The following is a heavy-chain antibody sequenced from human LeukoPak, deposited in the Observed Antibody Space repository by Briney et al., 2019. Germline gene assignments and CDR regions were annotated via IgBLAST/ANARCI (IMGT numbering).Heavy chain of an antibody. CDR2: INPNSGGT. CDR1: GYTFTSYG. CDR3: ARGRALTIGDWFDP. D-gene: IGHD3-9*01. Sequence: ASVKVSCKASGYTFTSYGISWVRQAPGQGLEWMGWINPNSGGTNYAQKFQGRVTMTRDTSISTAYMELSSLRSDDTAVYYCARGRALTIGDWFDPWGQGTLVTVSS. V-gene: IGHV1-2*02. J-gene: IGHJ5*02.